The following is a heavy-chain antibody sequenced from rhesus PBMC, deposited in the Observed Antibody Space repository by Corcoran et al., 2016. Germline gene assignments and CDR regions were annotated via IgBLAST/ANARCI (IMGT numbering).Heavy chain of an antibody. CDR1: GGSIRSHS. J-gene: IGHJ4*01. CDR2: IYGSGGST. V-gene: IGHV4-160*01. Sequence: QVQLQESGPGLVKPSETLSLTCAVSGGSIRSHSWSWIRQAPGKGVEWIGLIYGSGGSTYYNPSLNSRVTISTDTSKNQFSLKLSSVTAADTAVYYCARDRNYYSGSSFDYWGQGVLVTVSS. CDR3: ARDRNYYSGSSFDY. D-gene: IGHD3-16*01.